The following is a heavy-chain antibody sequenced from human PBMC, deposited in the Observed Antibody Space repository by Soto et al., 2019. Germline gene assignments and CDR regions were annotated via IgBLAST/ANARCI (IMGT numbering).Heavy chain of an antibody. CDR3: ARGRDGYYPLGAY. Sequence: EVQLLESGGGLVQPGGSLRLSCAASGFTFSGSAFTWVRQAPGKGLEWVSSISGSGGTTYYADSVKGRFTISRDNSKNTLFLQMNTRRAEDTAVYYCARGRDGYYPLGAYWGQGTLVTVSS. V-gene: IGHV3-23*01. D-gene: IGHD1-26*01. CDR2: ISGSGGTT. J-gene: IGHJ4*02. CDR1: GFTFSGSA.